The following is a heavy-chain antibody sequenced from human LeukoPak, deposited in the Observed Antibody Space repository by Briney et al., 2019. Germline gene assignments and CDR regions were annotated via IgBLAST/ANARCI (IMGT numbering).Heavy chain of an antibody. V-gene: IGHV1-18*04. CDR1: GYTFTSYG. J-gene: IGHJ4*02. D-gene: IGHD2-2*01. CDR3: ARAVCSSTICHGRNDY. Sequence: GASVKVSCKASGYTFTSYGISWVRQAPGQGLEWMGWISADNGKTNYAQKLQGRVTMTTDTSTTTAYMELRSLRSDDTAVYYCARAVCSSTICHGRNDYWGQGTLVTVSS. CDR2: ISADNGKT.